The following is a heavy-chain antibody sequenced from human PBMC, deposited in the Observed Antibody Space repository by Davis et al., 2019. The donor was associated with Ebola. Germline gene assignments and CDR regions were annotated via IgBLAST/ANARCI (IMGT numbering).Heavy chain of an antibody. J-gene: IGHJ3*02. V-gene: IGHV3-33*01. D-gene: IGHD2-15*01. CDR2: IWYDGSNK. CDR1: GFTFSSYG. CDR3: ARVRGYPADAFDI. Sequence: GESLKISCAASGFTFSSYGVHWVRQAPGKGLEWVAVIWYDGSNKYYADSVKGRFTISRDNSKNTLYLQMNSLRAEDTAVYYCARVRGYPADAFDIWGQGTMVTVSS.